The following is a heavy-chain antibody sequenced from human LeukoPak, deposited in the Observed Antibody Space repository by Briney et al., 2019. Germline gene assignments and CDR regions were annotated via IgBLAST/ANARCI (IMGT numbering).Heavy chain of an antibody. CDR1: GYTFTGYY. CDR2: INPNSGGT. J-gene: IGHJ4*02. V-gene: IGHV1-2*02. D-gene: IGHD5-12*01. Sequence: PQASVKVSCKASGYTFTGYYMHWVRQAPGQGLEWMGWINPNSGGTNYAQKFQARVTMTRDTSISTAYMELSRLRSDDTAVYYCTISNVATITFDYWGQGTLVTVSS. CDR3: TISNVATITFDY.